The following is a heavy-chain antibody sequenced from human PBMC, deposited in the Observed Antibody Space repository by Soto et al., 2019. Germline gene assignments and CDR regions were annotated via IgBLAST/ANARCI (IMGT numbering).Heavy chain of an antibody. Sequence: GGSLRLSCAASGFTFSSYWMHWVRQAPGRGLVWVSRINSDGSSTSYADSVKGRFTISRDNAKNTLYLQMNSLRAEDTAVYYCATAPPLVRGVIGWAAYYYYGMDVWGQGTTVTVSS. D-gene: IGHD3-10*01. V-gene: IGHV3-74*01. CDR1: GFTFSSYW. J-gene: IGHJ6*02. CDR3: ATAPPLVRGVIGWAAYYYYGMDV. CDR2: INSDGSST.